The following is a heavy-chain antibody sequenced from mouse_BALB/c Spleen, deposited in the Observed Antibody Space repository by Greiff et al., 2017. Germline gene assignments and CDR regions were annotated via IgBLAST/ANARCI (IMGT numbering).Heavy chain of an antibody. CDR2: INPGSGGT. Sequence: QVQLKQSGAELVRPGTSVKVSCKASGYAFTNYLIEWVKQRPGQGLEWIGVINPGSGGTNYNEKFKGKATLTADKSSSTAYMQLSSLTSDDSAVYFCARYGANWDWYFDVWGAGTTVTVSS. D-gene: IGHD4-1*01. J-gene: IGHJ1*01. V-gene: IGHV1-54*01. CDR1: GYAFTNYL. CDR3: ARYGANWDWYFDV.